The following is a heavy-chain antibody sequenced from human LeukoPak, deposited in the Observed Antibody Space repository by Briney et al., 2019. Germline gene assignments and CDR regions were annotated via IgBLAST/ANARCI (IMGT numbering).Heavy chain of an antibody. V-gene: IGHV1-18*01. CDR1: GYTFTSYG. Sequence: ASVKVSCKASGYTFTSYGISWVRQAPGQGLEWMGWISAYNGNTNYAQKLQGRVTMTTDTSTSTAYMELRSLRSDDTAVYYCASYDTDTEASDYWGQGTLVTVSS. J-gene: IGHJ4*02. CDR3: ASYDTDTEASDY. D-gene: IGHD3-16*01. CDR2: ISAYNGNT.